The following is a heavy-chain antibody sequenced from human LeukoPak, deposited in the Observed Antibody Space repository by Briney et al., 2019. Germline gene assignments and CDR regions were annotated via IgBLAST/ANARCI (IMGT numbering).Heavy chain of an antibody. Sequence: GASVKVSCKASGYTFTGYYMHWVRQAPGQGLEWMGWINPNSGGTNYAQKSQGRVTMTRDTSISTAYMELSRLRSDDTAVYYCARNYDFWSGYYSPRSYFDYWGRGTLVTVSS. CDR1: GYTFTGYY. D-gene: IGHD3-3*01. V-gene: IGHV1-2*02. CDR3: ARNYDFWSGYYSPRSYFDY. J-gene: IGHJ4*02. CDR2: INPNSGGT.